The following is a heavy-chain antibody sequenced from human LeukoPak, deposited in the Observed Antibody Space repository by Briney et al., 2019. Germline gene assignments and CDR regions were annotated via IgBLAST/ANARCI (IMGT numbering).Heavy chain of an antibody. V-gene: IGHV1-18*01. CDR3: ARGPYYYYYMDV. CDR1: YTFTNYA. J-gene: IGHJ6*03. Sequence: ASVKVSCKATYTFTNYAITWVRQAPRQGLEWMGWIRPDNGYTNYAQKFQGRVTMTTDTSTSTAYMELKSLRSDDTAVYYCARGPYYYYYMDVWGKGTTVTVSS. CDR2: IRPDNGYT.